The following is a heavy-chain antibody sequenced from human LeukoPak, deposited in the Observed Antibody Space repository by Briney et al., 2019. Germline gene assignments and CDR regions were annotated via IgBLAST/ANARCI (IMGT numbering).Heavy chain of an antibody. Sequence: GGALRLSCSDSGFSFSSYSLHWVRQAPGKGLEYVSAISSNGGSTYYADSVKGRFTISRDNSKNTLYLQMSSLRAEDTAVYYCVKGARITMIVVANDAFDIWGQGTMVTVSS. CDR2: ISSNGGST. V-gene: IGHV3-64D*09. D-gene: IGHD3-22*01. CDR3: VKGARITMIVVANDAFDI. J-gene: IGHJ3*02. CDR1: GFSFSSYS.